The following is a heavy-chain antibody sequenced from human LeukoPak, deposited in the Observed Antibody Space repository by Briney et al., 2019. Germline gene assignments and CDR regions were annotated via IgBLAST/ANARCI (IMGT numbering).Heavy chain of an antibody. CDR3: ARKPFWFDP. Sequence: PSETLSLTCAVYGGSFSGYYWSWIRQPPGKGLEWIGEINHSGSTNYNPSLKSRVTISVDTSKNQFSLKLSSVTAADTAVYYCARKPFWFDPWGQGTLVTVSS. CDR2: INHSGST. J-gene: IGHJ5*02. V-gene: IGHV4-34*01. CDR1: GGSFSGYY.